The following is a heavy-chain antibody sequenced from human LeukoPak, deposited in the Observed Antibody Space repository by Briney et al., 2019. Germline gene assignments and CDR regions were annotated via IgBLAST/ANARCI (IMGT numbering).Heavy chain of an antibody. V-gene: IGHV3-30*02. CDR1: GFTFSSYG. D-gene: IGHD6-6*01. Sequence: QPGGSLRLSCAASGFTFSSYGMHWVRQAPGKGLEWVAFIRYDGSNTNYADSVKGRFTISRDNSENTLHLQMNSLRAEDTAVYYCAKQRRDSSSSSFRFHLDYWGQGTLVTVSS. CDR3: AKQRRDSSSSSFRFHLDY. J-gene: IGHJ4*02. CDR2: IRYDGSNT.